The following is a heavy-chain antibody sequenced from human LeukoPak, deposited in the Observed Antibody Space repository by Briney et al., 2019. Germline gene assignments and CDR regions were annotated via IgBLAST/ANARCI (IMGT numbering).Heavy chain of an antibody. CDR3: ASDKLLWFGEPPTD. J-gene: IGHJ4*02. V-gene: IGHV4-34*01. CDR1: GGSFSGYY. Sequence: SETLSLTCAVYGGSFSGYYWSWIRQPPGKGLEWIGEINHSGSTNYNPSLKSRVTISVDTSKNQFSLKLSSVTAADTAVYYCASDKLLWFGEPPTDWGQGTLVTVSS. D-gene: IGHD3-10*01. CDR2: INHSGST.